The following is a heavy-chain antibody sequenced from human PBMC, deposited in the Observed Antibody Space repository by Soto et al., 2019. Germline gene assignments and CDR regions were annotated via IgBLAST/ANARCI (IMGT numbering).Heavy chain of an antibody. V-gene: IGHV1-18*01. CDR2: ISAYSGST. CDR1: GYTFTSYG. CDR3: ARSIAAAVDFDY. J-gene: IGHJ4*02. Sequence: QVQLVQSGAEVKKPGASVKVSCKASGYTFTSYGISWVRQAPGQGLEWMGWISAYSGSTNYVQKLQGRVTMTTDTSTSTAHMELRSLRSDDTAVYYCARSIAAAVDFDYWGQGTLVTVSS. D-gene: IGHD6-13*01.